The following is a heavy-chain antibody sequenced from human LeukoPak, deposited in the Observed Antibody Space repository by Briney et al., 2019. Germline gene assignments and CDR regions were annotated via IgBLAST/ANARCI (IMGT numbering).Heavy chain of an antibody. CDR2: IYTSGST. V-gene: IGHV4-61*02. CDR1: GGSISSGSYY. Sequence: PSQTLSLTCTVSGGSISSGSYYWNWIRQPAGKGLEWIGRIYTSGSTNCNPSLKSRVTISVDTSKNQFSLKLSSVTAADTAVYYCARASRFPDAFDIWGQGTMVTVSS. J-gene: IGHJ3*02. D-gene: IGHD3-3*01. CDR3: ARASRFPDAFDI.